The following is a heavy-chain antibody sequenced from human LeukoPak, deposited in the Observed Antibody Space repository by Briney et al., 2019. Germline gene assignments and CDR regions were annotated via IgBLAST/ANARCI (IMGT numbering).Heavy chain of an antibody. CDR2: ISGSGGST. Sequence: AGWSLRLSCAASGFTFSSYAMSWVRQAPGKGLEWVSAISGSGGSTYYADSVKGRFTISRDNSKNTLYLQMNSLRAEDTAVYYCATDVPAAIWGANPYYYYYGMDVWGQGTTVTVSS. CDR1: GFTFSSYA. D-gene: IGHD2-2*02. CDR3: ATDVPAAIWGANPYYYYYGMDV. V-gene: IGHV3-23*01. J-gene: IGHJ6*02.